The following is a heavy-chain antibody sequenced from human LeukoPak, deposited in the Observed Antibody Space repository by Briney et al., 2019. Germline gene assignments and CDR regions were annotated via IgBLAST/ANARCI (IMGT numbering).Heavy chain of an antibody. CDR3: ARGTTIFGVVKIPFDY. CDR2: INHSGST. V-gene: IGHV4-39*07. J-gene: IGHJ4*02. CDR1: GGSISSSSYY. Sequence: SETLSLTCTVSGGSISSSSYYWGWIRQPPGKGLEWIGEINHSGSTNYNPSLKSRVTISVDTSKNQFSLKLSSVTAADTAVYYCARGTTIFGVVKIPFDYWGQGTLVTVSS. D-gene: IGHD3-3*01.